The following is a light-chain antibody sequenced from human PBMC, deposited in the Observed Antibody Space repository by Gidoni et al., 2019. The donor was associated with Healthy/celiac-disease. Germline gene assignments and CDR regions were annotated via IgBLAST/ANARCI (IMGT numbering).Light chain of an antibody. Sequence: EIVLTQSPGTLSLSPGERATLFCRASQSVSSSYLAWYQQKPGQAPRLLIYGASSRATGIPDRFSGSGSGTDFTLTINRLEPEDFAVYYCQHYGDSPPWTFGQGTKVEIK. CDR3: QHYGDSPPWT. J-gene: IGKJ1*01. V-gene: IGKV3-20*01. CDR2: GAS. CDR1: QSVSSSY.